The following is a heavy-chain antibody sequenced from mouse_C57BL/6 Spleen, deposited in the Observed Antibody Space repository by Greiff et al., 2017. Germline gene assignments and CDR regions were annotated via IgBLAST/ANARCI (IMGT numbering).Heavy chain of an antibody. CDR2: ISGGGGNT. CDR3: ARHDYGSSYGWYFDV. Sequence: EVMLVESGGGLVKPGGSLKLSCAASGFTFSSYTMSWVRQTPEKRLEWVATISGGGGNTYYPDSVKGRLTISRDNAKNTLYLQMSSLRSEDTALYYCARHDYGSSYGWYFDVWGTGTTVTVSS. CDR1: GFTFSSYT. V-gene: IGHV5-9*01. D-gene: IGHD1-1*01. J-gene: IGHJ1*03.